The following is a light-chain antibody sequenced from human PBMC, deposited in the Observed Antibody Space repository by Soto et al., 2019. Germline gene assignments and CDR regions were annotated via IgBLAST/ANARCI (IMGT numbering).Light chain of an antibody. Sequence: DIVMTQSPDSLAVSLGERATMNCKSRPRGFYSSNNKNYLGWYQQKPGQTPKLLIYCASTRDSGVPDRFSGSGSGTDFTFTISSLQAEDVAVYYCQQYYSPPYTFGQGTRLEIK. J-gene: IGKJ2*01. CDR2: CAS. CDR3: QQYYSPPYT. CDR1: PRGFYSSNNKNY. V-gene: IGKV4-1*01.